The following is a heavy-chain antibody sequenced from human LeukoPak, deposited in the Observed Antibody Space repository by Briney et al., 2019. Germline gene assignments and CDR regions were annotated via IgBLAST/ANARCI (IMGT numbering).Heavy chain of an antibody. CDR3: AREGGDSYGHFDY. CDR2: IYYSGST. J-gene: IGHJ4*02. D-gene: IGHD5-18*01. V-gene: IGHV4-59*01. Sequence: SETLSLTCTISGGSISSYYWSWIRQPPGKGLEWIGHIYYSGSTNYNPSLKSRVIISVDTSKNQFSLKLSSVTAADTAVYYCAREGGDSYGHFDYWGQGTLVTVSS. CDR1: GGSISSYY.